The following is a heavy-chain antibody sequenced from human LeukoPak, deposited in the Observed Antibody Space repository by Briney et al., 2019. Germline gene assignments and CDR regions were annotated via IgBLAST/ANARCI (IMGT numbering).Heavy chain of an antibody. CDR2: TYYRSKWYN. J-gene: IGHJ3*02. CDR1: GDSVSSNSAA. V-gene: IGHV6-1*01. Sequence: SQTLSLTCAISGDSVSSNSAAWNWIRQSPSRGLEWLGRTYYRSKWYNDYAVSVKSRITINPDTSKNQFSLQLNSVTPEDTAVYYCARDLGGSGWYENAFDIWAKGQWSPSLQ. D-gene: IGHD6-19*01. CDR3: ARDLGGSGWYENAFDI.